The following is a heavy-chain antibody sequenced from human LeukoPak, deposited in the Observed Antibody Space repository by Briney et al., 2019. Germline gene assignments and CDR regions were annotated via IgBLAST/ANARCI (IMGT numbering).Heavy chain of an antibody. CDR2: IYHSGST. V-gene: IGHV4-30-2*01. CDR3: ARSANYYDSSGYFFDY. Sequence: TSETLSLTCAVSGGSISSGGYSWSWIRQPPGKGLEWIGYIYHSGSTYYNPSLKSRVTISVDRSKNQFSLKLSSVTAADTAVYYCARSANYYDSSGYFFDYWGQGTLVTVSS. CDR1: GGSISSGGYS. D-gene: IGHD3-22*01. J-gene: IGHJ4*02.